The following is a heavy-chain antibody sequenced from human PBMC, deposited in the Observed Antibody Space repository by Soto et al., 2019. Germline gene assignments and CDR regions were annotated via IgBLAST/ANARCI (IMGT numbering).Heavy chain of an antibody. CDR2: IHPGDSDT. Sequence: PGESLKISCEGSGFSFSKYTVGWVRQIPGKGLEWMGIIHPGDSDTRYSPSFQGQVTISADKSISTAYLQWSSLKASDTAMYYCTLSYGDSYYSYNGMDVWGQGTTVTVPS. CDR3: TLSYGDSYYSYNGMDV. CDR1: GFSFSKYT. J-gene: IGHJ6*02. V-gene: IGHV5-51*01. D-gene: IGHD4-17*01.